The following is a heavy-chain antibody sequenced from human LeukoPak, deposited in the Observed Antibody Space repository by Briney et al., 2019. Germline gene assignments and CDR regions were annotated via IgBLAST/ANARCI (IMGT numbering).Heavy chain of an antibody. CDR2: IFYSGST. CDR1: GGSISSNNYY. J-gene: IGHJ1*01. CDR3: ARHTTATTMAINWYFQH. V-gene: IGHV4-39*01. Sequence: PSETLSLTCSVSGGSISSNNYYWGWIRQPPGKGLEWIGTIFYSGSTYFNPSLKSRVTISVDTSKKQFSLKLSSVTAADTAMYYCARHTTATTMAINWYFQHWGQGTLVTVSS. D-gene: IGHD4-17*01.